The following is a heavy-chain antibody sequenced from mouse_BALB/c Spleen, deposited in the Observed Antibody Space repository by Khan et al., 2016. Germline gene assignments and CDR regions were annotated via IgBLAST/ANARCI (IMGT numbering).Heavy chain of an antibody. CDR2: IWRGGST. Sequence: QVQLKQSGPGLVQPSQSLSITCTASGFSLTSYGVHWVRQSPGKGLEWLGVIWRGGSTDYNAAFISRQSISKDKSKSQVFFKMNSLQAHNTAIYYCSRNPYGSTYFDYWGQGTTLTVSS. CDR1: GFSLTSYG. J-gene: IGHJ2*01. CDR3: SRNPYGSTYFDY. V-gene: IGHV2-2*01. D-gene: IGHD1-1*01.